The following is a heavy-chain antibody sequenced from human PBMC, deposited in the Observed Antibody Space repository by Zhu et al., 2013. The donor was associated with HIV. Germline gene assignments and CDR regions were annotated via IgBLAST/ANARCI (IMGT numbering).Heavy chain of an antibody. D-gene: IGHD4-17*01. CDR1: GGSISSSSYY. CDR3: ARTRKSLRFNLEVGYFDL. J-gene: IGHJ2*01. V-gene: IGHV4-39*07. CDR2: IYYSGST. Sequence: QVQLQESGPGLVKPSETLSLTCTVSGGSISSSSYYWGWIRQPPGKGLEWIGSIYYSGSTYYNPSLKSRVTISVDTSKNQFSLKLSSVTAADTAVYYCARTRKSLRFNLEVGYFDLWGLAPWSLSPQ.